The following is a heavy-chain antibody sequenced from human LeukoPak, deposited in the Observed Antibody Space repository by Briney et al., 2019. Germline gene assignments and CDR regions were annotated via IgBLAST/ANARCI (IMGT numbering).Heavy chain of an antibody. J-gene: IGHJ6*02. CDR2: SYPGDSDT. Sequence: GESLKISCKGSGYSFTSYWIGWVRQMPGKGLEWMGVSYPGDSDTRYSPSFEGQVTISADKSISTAYLQWSSLKASDTAMYYCARHQGDDYYGSNGMDVWGQGTTVTVSS. CDR3: ARHQGDDYYGSNGMDV. CDR1: GYSFTSYW. D-gene: IGHD3-10*01. V-gene: IGHV5-51*01.